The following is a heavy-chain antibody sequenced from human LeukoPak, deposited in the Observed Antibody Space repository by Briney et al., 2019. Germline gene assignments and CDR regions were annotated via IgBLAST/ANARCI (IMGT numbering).Heavy chain of an antibody. CDR1: GGSISSYY. J-gene: IGHJ4*02. Sequence: PSETLSLTCTVSGGSISSYYWSWIRQPPGKGLEWIGYIYYSGSTNYNPSLRSRVTISVDTSKNQFSLKLSSVTAADTAVYYCARLGAMVDYWGQGTLVTVSS. CDR2: IYYSGST. CDR3: ARLGAMVDY. D-gene: IGHD1-26*01. V-gene: IGHV4-59*08.